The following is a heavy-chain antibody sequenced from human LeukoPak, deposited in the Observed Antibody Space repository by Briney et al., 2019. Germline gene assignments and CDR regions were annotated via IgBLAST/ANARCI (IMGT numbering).Heavy chain of an antibody. CDR2: IYSGGTA. Sequence: GGSLRLSCTASGFTVSSNYMGWVRQAPGKGLDWVSVIYSGGTAYYADSVKGRFTISRDSSKNILHLQMDSLTVDDTALYYCARGSSLAAVARGFDYWGQGTLVTVSS. CDR3: ARGSSLAAVARGFDY. CDR1: GFTVSSNY. D-gene: IGHD6-19*01. V-gene: IGHV3-66*02. J-gene: IGHJ4*02.